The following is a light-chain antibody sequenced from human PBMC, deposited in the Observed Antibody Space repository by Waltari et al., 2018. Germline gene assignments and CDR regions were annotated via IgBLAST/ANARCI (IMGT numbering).Light chain of an antibody. J-gene: IGLJ1*01. Sequence: QSALTQPASVSGSPGQSIPISCTGTGGAVGGYNYVSWSQQHPGKAPRLMIYDVSDRPSGVSNRFSASKSGNTAFLTISGLQAEDEADYYCSSYTFSSTLEVFGTGTKVTVL. V-gene: IGLV2-14*03. CDR1: GGAVGGYNY. CDR2: DVS. CDR3: SSYTFSSTLEV.